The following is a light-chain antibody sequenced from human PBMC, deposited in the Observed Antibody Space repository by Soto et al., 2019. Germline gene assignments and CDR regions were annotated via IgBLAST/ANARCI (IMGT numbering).Light chain of an antibody. Sequence: QSALTQPASVSGSPGQSITISCTGSSSVSWYQQNPGKAPKLIIYDVTNRPSGVSNRFSGSKSGKTASLTISGLQADDEADYYCRSSTSSRTWLFVGGTKLTVL. CDR3: RSSTSSRTWL. V-gene: IGLV2-14*03. CDR1: SS. CDR2: DVT. J-gene: IGLJ3*02.